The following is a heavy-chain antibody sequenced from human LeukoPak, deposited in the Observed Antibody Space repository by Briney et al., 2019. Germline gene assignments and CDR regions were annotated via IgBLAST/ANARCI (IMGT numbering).Heavy chain of an antibody. CDR1: GGSISSGDYY. Sequence: SQTLSLTCTVSGGSISSGDYYWSWIRQPPGRGLEGIGYIYYSGSTYYNPSLKSRVTISVDTSKNQFSLKLSSVPVADTAVYYCARELISYGTYYYDSSGLNYWGQGNLVTVSS. J-gene: IGHJ4*02. CDR2: IYYSGST. V-gene: IGHV4-30-4*08. CDR3: ARELISYGTYYYDSSGLNY. D-gene: IGHD3-22*01.